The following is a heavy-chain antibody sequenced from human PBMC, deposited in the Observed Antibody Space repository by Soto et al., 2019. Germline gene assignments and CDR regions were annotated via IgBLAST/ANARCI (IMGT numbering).Heavy chain of an antibody. V-gene: IGHV3-7*01. CDR1: GFTFSSYW. J-gene: IGHJ4*02. Sequence: PGGSLRLSCAASGFTFSSYWMSWVRQAPGKGLEWVANIKQDGSEKYYVDSVKGRFTISRDNAKNSLYLQMNSLRAEDTAVYYCARAQITIFGVVIGCCVNDYWGQGTLVTVPQ. D-gene: IGHD3-3*01. CDR2: IKQDGSEK. CDR3: ARAQITIFGVVIGCCVNDY.